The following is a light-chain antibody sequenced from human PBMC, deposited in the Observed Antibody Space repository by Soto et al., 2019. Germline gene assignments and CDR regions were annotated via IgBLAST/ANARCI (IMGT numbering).Light chain of an antibody. Sequence: QSALTQPPSASGSPGQSVAISCTGTSSDVGGYNYVSWYQQHSGKAPKLIIYEVTRRPSGVPDRFSGSKSGSTASLSVSGLQAEDEADYYCASDAGDSVVFGGGTKLTVL. V-gene: IGLV2-8*01. CDR1: SSDVGGYNY. CDR3: ASDAGDSVV. J-gene: IGLJ2*01. CDR2: EVT.